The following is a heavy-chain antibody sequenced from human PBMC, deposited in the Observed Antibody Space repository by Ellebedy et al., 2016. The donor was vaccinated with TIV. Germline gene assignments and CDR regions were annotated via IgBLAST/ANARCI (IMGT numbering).Heavy chain of an antibody. D-gene: IGHD5-24*01. Sequence: ASVKVSCXASGYTFTSYYMHWVRQAPGQGLEWMGIINPSGGSTSYAQKFQGRVTMTRDTSTSTVYMELSSLRSEDTAVYYCARDPPVEMATKGTGDYWGQGTLVTVSS. CDR1: GYTFTSYY. V-gene: IGHV1-46*01. CDR3: ARDPPVEMATKGTGDY. J-gene: IGHJ4*02. CDR2: INPSGGST.